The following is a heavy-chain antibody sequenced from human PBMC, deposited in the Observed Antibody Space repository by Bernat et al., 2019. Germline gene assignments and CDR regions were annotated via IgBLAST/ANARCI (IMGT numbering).Heavy chain of an antibody. CDR3: ARDAKLQRGKFDY. CDR1: GFTFSSYW. J-gene: IGHJ4*02. Sequence: EVQLVESGGGLVQPGGSLRLSCAASGFTFSSYWMSWVRQAPGKGLAWVANIKQDGSEKYYGDSVKGRFTISRDNAKNSLYLQMNSLRAEDTAVYYCARDAKLQRGKFDYWGQGTLVTVSS. V-gene: IGHV3-7*01. CDR2: IKQDGSEK.